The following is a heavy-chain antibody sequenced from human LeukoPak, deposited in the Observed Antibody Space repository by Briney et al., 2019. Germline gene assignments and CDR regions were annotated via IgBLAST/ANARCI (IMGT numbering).Heavy chain of an antibody. Sequence: GASVKVSRKASGGTFSSYAISWVRQAPGQGLEWMGGIIPIFGTANYAQKFQGRVTITADESTSTAYMELSSLRSEDTAVYYCARELSWLIDASFDYWGQGTLVTVSS. V-gene: IGHV1-69*13. CDR1: GGTFSSYA. J-gene: IGHJ4*02. CDR3: ARELSWLIDASFDY. CDR2: IIPIFGTA. D-gene: IGHD2/OR15-2a*01.